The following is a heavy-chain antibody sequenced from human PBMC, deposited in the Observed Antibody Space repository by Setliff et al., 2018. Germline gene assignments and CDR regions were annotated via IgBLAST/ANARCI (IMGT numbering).Heavy chain of an antibody. D-gene: IGHD2-21*02. CDR3: ARDRLRGWFDP. Sequence: SETLSLTCTVSGDSISSGTYYWSYWTWIRQPAGKGLEWIGHIYTGGSTNYNPSLKSRVTMSVDTSKNQFSLRLSSVTAADTAIYYCARDRLRGWFDPWGQGTLVTV. J-gene: IGHJ5*02. V-gene: IGHV4-61*09. CDR1: GDSISSGTYY. CDR2: IYTGGST.